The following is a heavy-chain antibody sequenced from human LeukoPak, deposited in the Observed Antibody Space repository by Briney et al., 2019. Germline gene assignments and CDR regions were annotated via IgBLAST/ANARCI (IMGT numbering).Heavy chain of an antibody. CDR2: IYYSGST. Sequence: PSEALSLTCTVSGGSISSYYWSWIRQPPGKGLEWIGYIYYSGSTNYNPSLKSRVTISVDTSKNQFSLKLSSVTAADTAVYYCAREAGSFDYWGQGTLVTVSS. J-gene: IGHJ4*02. V-gene: IGHV4-59*01. D-gene: IGHD3-10*01. CDR3: AREAGSFDY. CDR1: GGSISSYY.